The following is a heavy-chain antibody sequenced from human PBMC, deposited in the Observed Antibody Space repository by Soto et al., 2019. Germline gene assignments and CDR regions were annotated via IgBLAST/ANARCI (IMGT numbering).Heavy chain of an antibody. V-gene: IGHV1-46*01. J-gene: IGHJ1*01. CDR1: GYIFTAYS. D-gene: IGHD2-15*01. CDR2: VNPSGGST. CDR3: AREENCSDGVCYSEYFQR. Sequence: QVQLVQSGAEVKKPGASVKVSCKASGYIFTAYSMHWVRQAPGQGLEWMGVVNPSGGSTNYAQKFRGRITMTRDTFTSTVYMDLSSLTSEDTAVYYCAREENCSDGVCYSEYFQRWGQGTLVTVSS.